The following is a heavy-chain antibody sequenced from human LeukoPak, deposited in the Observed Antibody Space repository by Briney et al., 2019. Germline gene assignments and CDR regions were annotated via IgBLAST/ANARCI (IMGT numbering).Heavy chain of an antibody. J-gene: IGHJ4*02. CDR3: ARDDYGGIDY. V-gene: IGHV3-21*01. CDR1: GFTFSSYS. D-gene: IGHD4-17*01. CDR2: ISSSISYI. Sequence: GGSLRLSCAASGFTFSSYSMNWVLQAPGKGLEWVSSISSSISYIYYADAVKGRFTIHRENAKNSLYLQMNSLRAEDTAVYYCARDDYGGIDYWGQGTLVTVSS.